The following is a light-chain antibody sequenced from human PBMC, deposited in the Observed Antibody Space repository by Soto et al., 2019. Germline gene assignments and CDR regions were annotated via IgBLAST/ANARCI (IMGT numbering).Light chain of an antibody. V-gene: IGKV1-5*03. Sequence: IQITQSPSTVSASVGDRVTITCRASQSISSWLSWYQQKPGKAPKLLIYKASTLESGVPSNFSGSGSGTEFTLTISSLQPEDFATYYCQQYNSYPWTFGQGTKVDI. CDR3: QQYNSYPWT. J-gene: IGKJ1*01. CDR1: QSISSW. CDR2: KAS.